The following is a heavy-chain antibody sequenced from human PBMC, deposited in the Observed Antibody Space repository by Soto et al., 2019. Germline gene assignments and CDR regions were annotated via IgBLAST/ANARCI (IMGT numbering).Heavy chain of an antibody. J-gene: IGHJ5*02. CDR3: ATTRDLGKCSNNCPGRSQFDP. V-gene: IGHV3-11*01. CDR2: ITTGGETT. CDR1: GFTFTDYS. Sequence: WGSLRLSCGASGFTFTDYSMTWIRQAPGKGLEWVSYITTGGETTLCADSVKGRFTDSRDNAKKALSLEVNSLRTEETAFYYCATTRDLGKCSNNCPGRSQFDPWGQGTLVTVSS. D-gene: IGHD1-20*01.